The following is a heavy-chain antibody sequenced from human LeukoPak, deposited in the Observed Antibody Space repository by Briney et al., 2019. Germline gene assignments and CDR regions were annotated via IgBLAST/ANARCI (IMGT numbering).Heavy chain of an antibody. V-gene: IGHV1-2*02. CDR3: ARGYSSPVPNFDY. J-gene: IGHJ4*02. CDR2: INSNNGGT. Sequence: PGRSLRLSCAASGFTFSSYAMHWVRQAPGQGLEWVGWINSNNGGTSYAQKFQGRVTMTRDTSITTAYMELPSLTSDDTAVYYCARGYSSPVPNFDYWGQGTLVTVSS. D-gene: IGHD6-19*01. CDR1: GFTFSSYA.